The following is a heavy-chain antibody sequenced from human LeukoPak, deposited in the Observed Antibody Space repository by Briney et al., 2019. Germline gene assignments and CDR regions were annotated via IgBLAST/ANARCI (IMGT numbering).Heavy chain of an antibody. Sequence: GESLKTSCKDSGYSFMNDWIGWVRQMPGKGLEWIGIIYPGDSNIRYSPSFQGQVTISADRSLSTAYLQWSSLKASDTAIYYCARRLGATKRFDPWGQGTLVTVSS. CDR2: IYPGDSNI. V-gene: IGHV5-51*01. CDR3: ARRLGATKRFDP. D-gene: IGHD1-26*01. J-gene: IGHJ5*02. CDR1: GYSFMNDW.